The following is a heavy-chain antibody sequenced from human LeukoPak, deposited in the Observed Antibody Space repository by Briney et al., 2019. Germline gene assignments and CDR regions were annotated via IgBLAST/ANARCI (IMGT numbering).Heavy chain of an antibody. D-gene: IGHD4-17*01. J-gene: IGHJ4*02. CDR3: AKGFDYGDYAATNFGY. V-gene: IGHV3-23*01. CDR1: GFTFSSYA. CDR2: ISGSGGST. Sequence: GGSLRLSCAASGFTFSSYAMSWVRQAPGKGLEWVSAISGSGGSTYYADSVKGRFTISRDNSKNTLYLQMNSLRAEDTAVYYCAKGFDYGDYAATNFGYWGQGTLVTVSS.